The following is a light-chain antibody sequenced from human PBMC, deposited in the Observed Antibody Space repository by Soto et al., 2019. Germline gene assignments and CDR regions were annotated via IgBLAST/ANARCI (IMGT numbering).Light chain of an antibody. J-gene: IGLJ2*01. Sequence: QLVLTQPPSASASLGASVRLTCTLSSGHNSYAIAWHQQQPEKGPRYLMKVNSDGSHTKGDGIPDRFSGSSSGAERYLTISSLQSEDEADYYCQTWGAGIRVFGGGTQLTVL. V-gene: IGLV4-69*01. CDR3: QTWGAGIRV. CDR1: SGHNSYA. CDR2: VNSDGSH.